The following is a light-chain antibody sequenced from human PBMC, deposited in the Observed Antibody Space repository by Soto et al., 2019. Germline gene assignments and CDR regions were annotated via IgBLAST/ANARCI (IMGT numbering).Light chain of an antibody. CDR2: GAS. V-gene: IGKV3-20*01. J-gene: IGKJ2*01. CDR1: QSVRSNY. CDR3: QQYGGSPYT. Sequence: EIVLTQSPGTLSLSPGERATLSCRASQSVRSNYLAWYQQKPGQAPRLLIYGASSRATGIPDRFSGTGSGTDFTLTISRLEPEDFAVSYCQQYGGSPYTFGRGTKLEIK.